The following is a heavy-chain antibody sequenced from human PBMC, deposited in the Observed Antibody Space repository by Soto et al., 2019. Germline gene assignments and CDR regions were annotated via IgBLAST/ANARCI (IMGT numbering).Heavy chain of an antibody. CDR2: ISAYNGNT. J-gene: IGHJ6*02. Sequence: QVQLVQSGAEVKKPGASVKVSCKASGYTFTSYGISWVRQAPGQGLEWMGWISAYNGNTNYAQKLQGRVTMTTDTSTSTAYMELRSLRSDDTVVYYCARESGADYYYSYGMDVWGQGNTVTVSS. V-gene: IGHV1-18*01. D-gene: IGHD3-10*01. CDR1: GYTFTSYG. CDR3: ARESGADYYYSYGMDV.